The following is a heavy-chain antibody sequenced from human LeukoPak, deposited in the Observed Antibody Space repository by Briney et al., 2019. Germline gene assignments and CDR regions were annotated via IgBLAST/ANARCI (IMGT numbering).Heavy chain of an antibody. CDR2: MKPNSGNT. CDR1: GYTFTSYD. J-gene: IGHJ6*02. CDR3: ARGAIYYYGMDV. Sequence: ASVKVSCKASGYTFTSYDINWVRQAPGRGLEWMGWMKPNSGNTGFAQKFQGRVTLTRNTSISTAYMELSSLRSEDTAVYYCARGAIYYYGMDVWGQGTTVTVSS. V-gene: IGHV1-8*01.